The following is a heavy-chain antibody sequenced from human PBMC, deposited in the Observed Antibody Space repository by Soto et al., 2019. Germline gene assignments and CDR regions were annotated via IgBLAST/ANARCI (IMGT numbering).Heavy chain of an antibody. CDR2: ISAYNGNT. Sequence: ASVKVSCKASGYTFTSYGIGWVRQAPGQGLEWMGWISAYNGNTNYAQKLQGRVTMTTDTSTSTAYMELRSLRSDDTAVYYCAREEARNYPDRSHWFDPWGQGTLVPVYS. J-gene: IGHJ5*02. CDR3: AREEARNYPDRSHWFDP. CDR1: GYTFTSYG. D-gene: IGHD1-7*01. V-gene: IGHV1-18*01.